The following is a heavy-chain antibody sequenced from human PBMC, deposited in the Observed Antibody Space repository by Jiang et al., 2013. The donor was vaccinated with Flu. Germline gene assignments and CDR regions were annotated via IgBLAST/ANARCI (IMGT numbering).Heavy chain of an antibody. V-gene: IGHV1-46*01. CDR3: TRDVRGSFGFFDY. D-gene: IGHD5-18*01. CDR1: GYTFTRYN. Sequence: SGAEVKKPGASVKVSCKAFGYTFTRYNINWVRQAPGQGLEWMGIINPDTGGTTPAQKFQGRVTMTRDTSTSTLYMELSSLRSEDTALYYCTRDVRGSFGFFDYWGQGTLVTVSS. J-gene: IGHJ4*02. CDR2: INPDTGGT.